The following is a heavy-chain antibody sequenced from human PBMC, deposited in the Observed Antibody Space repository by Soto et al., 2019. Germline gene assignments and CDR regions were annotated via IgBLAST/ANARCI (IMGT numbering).Heavy chain of an antibody. CDR1: GFTFSNYP. CDR3: AKDGPGTYFDY. Sequence: EVQLLESGGGFVQPGGSLRLSCAASGFTFSNYPMSWVRQAPGKGLEWVSAIGGSGGSTYYADSVKGRFTISRDNSKNTLYLQMNSLRAEDRSVYYCAKDGPGTYFDYWGQGTVVTVPS. J-gene: IGHJ4*02. V-gene: IGHV3-23*01. CDR2: IGGSGGST. D-gene: IGHD3-10*01.